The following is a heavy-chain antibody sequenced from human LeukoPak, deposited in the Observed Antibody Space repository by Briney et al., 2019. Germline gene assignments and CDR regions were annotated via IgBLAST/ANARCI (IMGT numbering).Heavy chain of an antibody. CDR2: IYSGGYT. Sequence: PGGSLRLSCAASGFTFSSYWMSWVRQAPGKGLEWVSVIYSGGYTYYADSVKGRFTISRDNAKNSLYLQMNSLRAEDMALYYCAKDRGGYYADAFDIWGQGTMVTVSS. CDR3: AKDRGGYYADAFDI. D-gene: IGHD3-22*01. J-gene: IGHJ3*02. V-gene: IGHV3-53*05. CDR1: GFTFSSYW.